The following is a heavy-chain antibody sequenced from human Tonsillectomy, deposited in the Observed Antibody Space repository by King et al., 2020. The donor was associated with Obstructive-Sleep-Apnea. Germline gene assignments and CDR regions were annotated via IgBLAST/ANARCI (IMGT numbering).Heavy chain of an antibody. CDR3: ARDSGAAAVYDAFDI. V-gene: IGHV1-69*10. CDR1: GGTFSSYA. CDR2: IIPILGIA. Sequence: VQLVESGAEVKKPGSSVKVSCTASGGTFSSYAISWVRQAPGQGLEWMGGIIPILGIANYAQKFQGRVTITADKSTSTAYMELSSLRSEDTAVYYCARDSGAAAVYDAFDIWGQGTMVTVSS. D-gene: IGHD6-13*01. J-gene: IGHJ3*02.